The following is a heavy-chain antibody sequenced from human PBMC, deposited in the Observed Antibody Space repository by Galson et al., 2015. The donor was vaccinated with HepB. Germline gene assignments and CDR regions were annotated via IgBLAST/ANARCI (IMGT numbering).Heavy chain of an antibody. J-gene: IGHJ5*02. CDR3: ARYYDILTGGNWFDP. Sequence: SVKVSCRASGYTFTGYYMHWVRQAPGQGLEWMGRINPNSGGTNYAQKFQGRVTMTRDTSISTAYMELSRLRSDDTAVYYCARYYDILTGGNWFDPWGQGTLVTVSS. D-gene: IGHD3-9*01. CDR2: INPNSGGT. CDR1: GYTFTGYY. V-gene: IGHV1-2*06.